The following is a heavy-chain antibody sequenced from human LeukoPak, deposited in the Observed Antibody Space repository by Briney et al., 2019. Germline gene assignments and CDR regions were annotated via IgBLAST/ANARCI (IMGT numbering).Heavy chain of an antibody. CDR2: IYYRGST. CDR1: GGSISSGGYS. Sequence: KISETLSLTCAVSGGSISSGGYSWSWIRQPPGKGLEWIGSIYYRGSTYYNPSLKSRVTISVDTSKNQFSLKLTSVTAADTAVCYCASSDMFRVYYFDYWGQGTLVTVSS. CDR3: ASSDMFRVYYFDY. D-gene: IGHD3-10*02. J-gene: IGHJ4*02. V-gene: IGHV4-30-2*03.